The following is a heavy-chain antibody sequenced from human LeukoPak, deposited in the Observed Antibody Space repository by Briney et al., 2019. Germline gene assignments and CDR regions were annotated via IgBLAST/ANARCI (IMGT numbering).Heavy chain of an antibody. D-gene: IGHD2-2*01. CDR3: AREEVGVVPAAIYRFDP. CDR2: ISPILGPA. CDR1: GGTFSSYA. J-gene: IGHJ5*02. Sequence: ASVKVSCKASGGTFSSYAISWVRQAPGRGREWMGGISPILGPANYAQKFQGRVTITADESTSTAYMALRSLRSEDTAVYYCAREEVGVVPAAIYRFDPWGQGTLVTVSS. V-gene: IGHV1-69*13.